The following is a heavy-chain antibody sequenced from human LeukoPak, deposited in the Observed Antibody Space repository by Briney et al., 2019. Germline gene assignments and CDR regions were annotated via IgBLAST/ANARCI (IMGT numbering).Heavy chain of an antibody. CDR3: ARDRDGYNPFDY. CDR2: IYYSGST. V-gene: IGHV4-30-4*08. Sequence: PSETLSLTCAVYGGSFSGYYWSWVRQPPGKGLEWIGYIYYSGSTYYNPSLKSRVTISVDTSKNQFSLKLSSVTAADTAVYYCARDRDGYNPFDYWGQGTLVTVSS. J-gene: IGHJ4*02. D-gene: IGHD5-24*01. CDR1: GGSFSGYY.